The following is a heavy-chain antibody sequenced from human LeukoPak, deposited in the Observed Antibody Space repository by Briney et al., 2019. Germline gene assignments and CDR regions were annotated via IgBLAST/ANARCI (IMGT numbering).Heavy chain of an antibody. CDR3: ARVDTVGTVNPFY. CDR1: GGTFGSYA. Sequence: GASVKVSCKASGGTFGSYAISWVRQAPGQGLEWMGWINPNSGGTNYAQKFQGRVTMTGDTSISTAYMELSRLRPDDTAVYYCARVDTVGTVNPFYWGQGTLVTVSS. D-gene: IGHD5-12*01. CDR2: INPNSGGT. J-gene: IGHJ4*02. V-gene: IGHV1-2*02.